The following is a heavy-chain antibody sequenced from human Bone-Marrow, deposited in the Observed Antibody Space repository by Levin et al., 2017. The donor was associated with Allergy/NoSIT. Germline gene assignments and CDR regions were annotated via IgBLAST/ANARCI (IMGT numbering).Heavy chain of an antibody. V-gene: IGHV4-59*01. CDR2: IYYGGNT. Sequence: PSETLSLTCTVSGGSLSGYYWSWIWQPPGKGLEWIGYIYYGGNTNYNPSLKSRVTISIERSQNQFSLRLNSVTAADTAVYYCARGAMPYYDVMPGYSDAFDVWGHGTKVTVSS. CDR1: GGSLSGYY. J-gene: IGHJ3*01. D-gene: IGHD3-9*01. CDR3: ARGAMPYYDVMPGYSDAFDV.